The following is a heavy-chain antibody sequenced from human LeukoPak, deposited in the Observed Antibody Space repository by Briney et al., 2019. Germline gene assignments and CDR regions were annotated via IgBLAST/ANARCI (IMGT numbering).Heavy chain of an antibody. CDR1: GFTFSSYA. D-gene: IGHD5-18*01. V-gene: IGHV3-23*01. Sequence: GGSLRLSCAASGFTFSSYAMSWVRQAPGKGLEWVSAISGSGGSTYYADSVKGRFTISRDNSKNTLYLQMNSLRAEDTAVYYCAKDLGGYSYGYRFDYWGQGTLVTVSS. CDR2: ISGSGGST. CDR3: AKDLGGYSYGYRFDY. J-gene: IGHJ4*02.